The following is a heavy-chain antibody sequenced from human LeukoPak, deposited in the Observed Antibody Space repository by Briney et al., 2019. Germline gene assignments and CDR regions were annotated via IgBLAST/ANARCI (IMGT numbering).Heavy chain of an antibody. CDR2: IWHDGSSK. J-gene: IGHJ4*02. Sequence: GGSLRLSCAASGFIFSHYGMHWVRQAPGKGREGVAVIWHDGSSKYYADSVKGRFTISRDNSENTGYLQMNSLRAEDTAVYYCAKDAQRGFDYSNSLEYWGQGDLVTVSS. CDR1: GFIFSHYG. D-gene: IGHD4-11*01. CDR3: AKDAQRGFDYSNSLEY. V-gene: IGHV3-33*06.